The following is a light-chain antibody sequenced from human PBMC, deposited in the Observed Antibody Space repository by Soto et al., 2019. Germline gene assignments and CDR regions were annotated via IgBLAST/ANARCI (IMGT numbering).Light chain of an antibody. CDR2: WAS. V-gene: IGKV4-1*01. CDR1: QSVLYSSNNKNY. Sequence: DIVMTQSPDSLAVSLGERATINCKSSQSVLYSSNNKNYLAWYQQKPGQPPKLLIDWASTRESGVPDRFSGGGSGTDFTLTISSLQAEDVAVYYCQQYYSTPTWTFGQGTKVEIK. J-gene: IGKJ1*01. CDR3: QQYYSTPTWT.